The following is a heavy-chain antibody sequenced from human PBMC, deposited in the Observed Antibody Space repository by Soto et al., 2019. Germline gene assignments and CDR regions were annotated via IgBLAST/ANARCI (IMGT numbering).Heavy chain of an antibody. D-gene: IGHD6-19*01. V-gene: IGHV3-23*01. J-gene: IGHJ6*02. CDR1: GFTFSSYA. CDR2: ISGSGGST. CDR3: ARNGVAVAGTGYYYYYGMDV. Sequence: PGGSLRLSCAASGFTFSSYAMSWVRQAPGKGLEWVSAISGSGGSTYYADSVKGRFTISRDNAKNSLYLQMNSLRAEDTAVYYCARNGVAVAGTGYYYYYGMDVWGQGTTVTVSS.